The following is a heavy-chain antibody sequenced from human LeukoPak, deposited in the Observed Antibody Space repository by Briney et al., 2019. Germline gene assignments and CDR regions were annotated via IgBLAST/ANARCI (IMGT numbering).Heavy chain of an antibody. Sequence: PGGTLRLSCVASGFTFSSYGMSWVRQAPGKGLEWVSGMHNIGSSTYSADSVRGRFTISRDNSKNTLYLQMNGLRAEDTAVYYCAKHGRGMIAVPFDFWGQGTMVTVSS. J-gene: IGHJ3*01. CDR2: MHNIGSST. CDR1: GFTFSSYG. CDR3: AKHGRGMIAVPFDF. V-gene: IGHV3-23*05. D-gene: IGHD3-22*01.